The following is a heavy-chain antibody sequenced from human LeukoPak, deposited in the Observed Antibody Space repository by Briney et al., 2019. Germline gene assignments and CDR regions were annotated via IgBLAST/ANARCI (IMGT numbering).Heavy chain of an antibody. Sequence: SETLSLTCTVSGGSISSSSYYWGWIRQPPGKGLEWIGSIYYSGSTYYNPSLKSRVTIPVDTSKNQFSLKLSSVTAADTAVYYCARLDGSGSYRVSKFYIDYWGQGTLVTVSS. V-gene: IGHV4-39*01. CDR3: ARLDGSGSYRVSKFYIDY. J-gene: IGHJ4*02. D-gene: IGHD3-10*01. CDR2: IYYSGST. CDR1: GGSISSSSYY.